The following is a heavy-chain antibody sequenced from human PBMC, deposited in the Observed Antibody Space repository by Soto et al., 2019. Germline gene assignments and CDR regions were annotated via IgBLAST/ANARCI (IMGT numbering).Heavy chain of an antibody. V-gene: IGHV3-30*18. Sequence: QVQLVESGGGVVQPGRSLRLSCAASGFTFSSYGMHWVRQAPGKGLERVAVLSYDGSNEYYADSVKGRFTISRDNYKNTLYLQINNLRAEDTAVYYCAKDHEKGYYYDSSGYYYVPTEENVLDYWGQGTLVTVSS. CDR2: LSYDGSNE. CDR1: GFTFSSYG. CDR3: AKDHEKGYYYDSSGYYYVPTEENVLDY. J-gene: IGHJ4*02. D-gene: IGHD3-22*01.